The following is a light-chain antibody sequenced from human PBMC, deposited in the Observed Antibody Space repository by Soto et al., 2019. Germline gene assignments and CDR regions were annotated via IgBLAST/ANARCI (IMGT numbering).Light chain of an antibody. CDR2: DVT. V-gene: IGLV2-23*02. CDR3: CSYAGSSTYV. CDR1: SSDVGGFNY. Sequence: QSVLTQPASVSGSPGQSITISCTGTSSDVGGFNYVSRYQQHPGKAPKLMIYDVTKRPSGVSNRFSGSKSGNTASLTISGLQAEDEADYYCCSYAGSSTYVFGTGTKVTVL. J-gene: IGLJ1*01.